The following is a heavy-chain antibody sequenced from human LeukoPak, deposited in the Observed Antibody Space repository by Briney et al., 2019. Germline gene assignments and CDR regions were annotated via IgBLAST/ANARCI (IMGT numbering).Heavy chain of an antibody. CDR1: GGSFSGYY. CDR3: ARGHDSIRLGFDY. V-gene: IGHV4-34*01. CDR2: INHSGST. D-gene: IGHD3-22*01. J-gene: IGHJ4*02. Sequence: SETLSLTCAVYGGSFSGYYWSWIRQPPGKGLEWIGEINHSGSTNYNPSLKSRVTISVDTSKNQFSLKLSSVTAADTAVYYCARGHDSIRLGFDYWGQGTLVTVSS.